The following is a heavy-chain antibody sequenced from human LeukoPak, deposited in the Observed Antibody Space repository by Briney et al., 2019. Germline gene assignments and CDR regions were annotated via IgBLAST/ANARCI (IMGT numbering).Heavy chain of an antibody. CDR2: ISYDGSNK. CDR1: GFTFSSYA. J-gene: IGHJ3*02. D-gene: IGHD2-2*01. Sequence: PGGSLRLSCAASGFTFSSYAMHWVRQAPGKGLEWVAVISYDGSNKYYADSVKGRFTISRDNSKNTLYLQMNSLRAEDTAVYYCARDGYCSSTSCYATSADAFDIWGQGTMVTVSS. CDR3: ARDGYCSSTSCYATSADAFDI. V-gene: IGHV3-30-3*01.